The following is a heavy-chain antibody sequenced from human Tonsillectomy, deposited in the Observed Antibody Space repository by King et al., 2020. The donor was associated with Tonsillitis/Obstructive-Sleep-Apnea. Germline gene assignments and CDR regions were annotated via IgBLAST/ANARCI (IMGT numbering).Heavy chain of an antibody. D-gene: IGHD2-15*01. CDR2: INPNSGGT. J-gene: IGHJ5*02. CDR3: AREKVVVVATNYWFAP. V-gene: IGHV1-2*02. CDR1: GYTFIGYY. Sequence: VQLVQSGAEVKKSGASVKVSCKASGYTFIGYYIHWVRQAPGQGLEWMGRINPNSGGTNYAQKFQGRVTMTRDTSISTVYMELSRLRFDDTAVYYCAREKVVVVATNYWFAPWGQGTLVTVSS.